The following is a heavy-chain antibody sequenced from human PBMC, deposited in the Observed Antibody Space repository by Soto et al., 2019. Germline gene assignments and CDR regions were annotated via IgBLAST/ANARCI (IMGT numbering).Heavy chain of an antibody. CDR2: ISGSGGST. CDR3: AKATRGGAATLIRDY. V-gene: IGHV3-23*01. J-gene: IGHJ4*02. CDR1: GFTFSIYA. Sequence: GSLRLSCAAAGFTFSIYAMSWVRQAPGKGLEWVSAISGSGGSTYYADSVKGRFTISRDNSKNTLYLQMNSLRADDTAVYYCAKATRGGAATLIRDYWGQGNLVTVSS. D-gene: IGHD3-10*01.